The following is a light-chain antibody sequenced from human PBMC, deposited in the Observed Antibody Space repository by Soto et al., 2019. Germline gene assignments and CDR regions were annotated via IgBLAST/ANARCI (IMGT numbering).Light chain of an antibody. CDR3: QQYDKWPWT. CDR1: QTINNN. CDR2: GAS. Sequence: SMSPGERATLSCRASQTINNNLAWNQQKPGQAPRLLIYGASTRATGIPDRFSGSGSGTEFTLTISSLQSEDFAVYYCQQYDKWPWTFGQGTKVEIK. J-gene: IGKJ1*01. V-gene: IGKV3-15*01.